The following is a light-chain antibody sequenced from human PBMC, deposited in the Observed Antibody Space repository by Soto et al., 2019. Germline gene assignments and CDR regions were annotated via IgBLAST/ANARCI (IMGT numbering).Light chain of an antibody. J-gene: IGKJ1*01. V-gene: IGKV1-5*01. CDR2: DAS. CDR1: QSISNW. CDR3: LQDINYPWT. Sequence: DIQMTQSPSSLSASVGDRFAITCRASQSISNWLAWYQQKPGKASNLLIYDASSLQSGVPSRFSGSGFGTEFTLTISSLQPGDFATYYCLQDINYPWTFGQGTKVDI.